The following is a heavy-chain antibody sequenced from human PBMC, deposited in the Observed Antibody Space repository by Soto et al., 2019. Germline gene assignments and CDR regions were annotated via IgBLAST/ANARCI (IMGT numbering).Heavy chain of an antibody. CDR3: ARDPSYGSGGYYYGMDV. CDR2: ISAYNGNT. J-gene: IGHJ6*02. D-gene: IGHD3-10*01. CDR1: GYTFTRYG. Sequence: ASVKVSCKGSGYTFTRYGSSWGRQAHGQGLEWMGWISAYNGNTNYAQKLQGRVTMTTDTSTSTAYMELRSLRSDDTAVYYCARDPSYGSGGYYYGMDVWGQGTTVTVS. V-gene: IGHV1-18*04.